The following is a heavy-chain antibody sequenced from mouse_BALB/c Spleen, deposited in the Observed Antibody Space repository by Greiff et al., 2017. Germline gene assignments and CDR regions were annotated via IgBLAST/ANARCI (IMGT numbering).Heavy chain of an antibody. CDR3: ARDRAYDYRFYAMDY. J-gene: IGHJ4*01. V-gene: IGHV5-6-5*01. CDR1: GFTFSSYA. D-gene: IGHD2-4*01. CDR2: ISSGGST. Sequence: DVHLVESGGGLVKPGGSLKHSCAASGFTFSSYAMSWVRQTPEKRLEWVASISSGGSTYYPDSVKGRFTISRDNARNILYLQMSSLRSEDTAMYYCARDRAYDYRFYAMDYWGQGTSVTVSS.